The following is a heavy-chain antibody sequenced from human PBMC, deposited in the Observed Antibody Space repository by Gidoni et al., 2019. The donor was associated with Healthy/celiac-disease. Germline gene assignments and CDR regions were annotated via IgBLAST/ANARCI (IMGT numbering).Heavy chain of an antibody. Sequence: EVKLVESGGGLVQPGGSLRLSRPASGFTFSSYAMHWVRQAPGKGLEYVSAISSNGGSTYYADSVKGRFTISRDNSKNTLYLQMSSLRAEDTAVYYCVKGRRGYDYWFDPWGQGTLVTVSS. J-gene: IGHJ5*02. D-gene: IGHD5-12*01. CDR2: ISSNGGST. CDR3: VKGRRGYDYWFDP. CDR1: GFTFSSYA. V-gene: IGHV3-64D*06.